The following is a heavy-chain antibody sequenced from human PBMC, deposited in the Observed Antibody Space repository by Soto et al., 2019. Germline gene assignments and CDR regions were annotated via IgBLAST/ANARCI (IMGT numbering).Heavy chain of an antibody. CDR1: GDSVSSNIAA. Sequence: SQTLSLTCAISGDSVSSNIAAWNWIRQSPSRGLEWLGRTYYRSQWYIDYGVSVKSRITFNADTSKNEFSLQLNSVTPEDTAVYYCARDFEAVAGNLALYYWGQGIVVTVSS. V-gene: IGHV6-1*01. J-gene: IGHJ4*02. D-gene: IGHD6-19*01. CDR3: ARDFEAVAGNLALYY. CDR2: TYYRSQWYI.